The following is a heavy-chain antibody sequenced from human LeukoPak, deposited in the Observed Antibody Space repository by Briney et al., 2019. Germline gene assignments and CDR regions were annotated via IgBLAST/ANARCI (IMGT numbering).Heavy chain of an antibody. D-gene: IGHD3-22*01. CDR3: AKDATRYYYDGLGDY. V-gene: IGHV3-9*01. J-gene: IGHJ4*02. CDR1: GFTFDDYA. CDR2: ISWNSGGI. Sequence: GGSLRLSCAASGFTFDDYAMHWVRQAPGKGLEWVSGISWNSGGIGYADSVKGRFTISRDNAKNSLYLQMNSLRAEDTALYYCAKDATRYYYDGLGDYWGQGTLVTVSS.